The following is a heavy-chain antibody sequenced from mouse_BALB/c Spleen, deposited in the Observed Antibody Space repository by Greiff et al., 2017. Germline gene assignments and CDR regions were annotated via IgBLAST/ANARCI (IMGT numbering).Heavy chain of an antibody. J-gene: IGHJ2*01. V-gene: IGHV1-54*01. CDR3: ARRDYGISYGDYFDY. CDR2: INSGSGGT. Sequence: VHLVESGAELVRPGTSVKVSCKASGYAFTNYLIEWVKQRPGQGLEWIGVINSGSGGTNYNEKFKGKATLTADKSSSTAYMQLSSLTSDDSAVYFCARRDYGISYGDYFDYWGQGTTLTVSS. CDR1: GYAFTNYL. D-gene: IGHD1-1*01.